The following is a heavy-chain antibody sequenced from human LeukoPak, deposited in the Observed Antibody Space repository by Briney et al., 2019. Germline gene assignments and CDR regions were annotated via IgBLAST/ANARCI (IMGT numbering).Heavy chain of an antibody. CDR1: GGSFSGYY. J-gene: IGHJ3*02. CDR2: INHSGST. CDR3: AREESWVILAYCGGDCYWDAFDI. D-gene: IGHD2-21*01. V-gene: IGHV4-34*01. Sequence: SETLSLTCAVYGGSFSGYYWSWIRQPPGKGLEWIGEINHSGSTNYNPSLKSRVTISVDTSKNQFSLKLSSVTAADTAVYYCAREESWVILAYCGGDCYWDAFDIWGQGTMVTVSS.